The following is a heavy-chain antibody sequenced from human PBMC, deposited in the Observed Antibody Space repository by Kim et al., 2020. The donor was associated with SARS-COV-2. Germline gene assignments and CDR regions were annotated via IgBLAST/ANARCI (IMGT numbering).Heavy chain of an antibody. Sequence: SETLSLTCTVSGGSISSGGYYWSWIRQHPGKGLEWIGYIYYSGSTYYNPSLKSRVTISVDTSKNQFSLKLSSVTAADTAVYYCARGYFLTIYYYYYGMDVWGQGTTVTVSS. V-gene: IGHV4-31*03. CDR2: IYYSGST. J-gene: IGHJ6*02. CDR3: ARGYFLTIYYYYYGMDV. CDR1: GGSISSGGYY. D-gene: IGHD3-3*01.